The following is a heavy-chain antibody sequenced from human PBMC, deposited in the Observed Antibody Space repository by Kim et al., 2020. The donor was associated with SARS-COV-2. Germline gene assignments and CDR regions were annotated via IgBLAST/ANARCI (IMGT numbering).Heavy chain of an antibody. Sequence: GGSLRLSCAASGFTFSSYWMSWVRQAPGKGLEWVANIKQDGSEKYYVDSVKGRFTISRDNAKNSLYLQMNSLRAEDTAVYYCARDMIVDTAMPPGGGMDVWGQGTTVTVSS. CDR1: GFTFSSYW. D-gene: IGHD5-18*01. J-gene: IGHJ6*02. CDR2: IKQDGSEK. CDR3: ARDMIVDTAMPPGGGMDV. V-gene: IGHV3-7*01.